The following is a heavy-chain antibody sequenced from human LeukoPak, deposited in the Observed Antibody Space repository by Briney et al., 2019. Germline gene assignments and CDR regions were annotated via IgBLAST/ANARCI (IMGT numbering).Heavy chain of an antibody. D-gene: IGHD1-26*01. V-gene: IGHV3-74*01. CDR1: GFTFSNNW. Sequence: GGSLRLSCAASGFTFSNNWMHWVRQAPGKGLMWVSRINSDASTTTCADFVKGRFTISRDNAKSTLYLQMNSLRAEDTAVYYCVRGGVGIAGPDYWGQGTLVTVSS. CDR3: VRGGVGIAGPDY. CDR2: INSDASTT. J-gene: IGHJ4*02.